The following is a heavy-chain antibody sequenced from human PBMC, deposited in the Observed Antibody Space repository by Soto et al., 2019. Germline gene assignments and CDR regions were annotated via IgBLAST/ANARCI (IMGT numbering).Heavy chain of an antibody. J-gene: IGHJ6*02. CDR1: GGSIASSHYY. CDR3: ARLAGYCSGTSCYGYYGMDV. V-gene: IGHV4-39*01. D-gene: IGHD2-2*01. Sequence: PSETLSLTCTVSGGSIASSHYYWGWIRQTPGKGLEWIATIFYSGSTYDNPSLKSRVTMSVDTSKNQFSLKVSSVTAADTAVFYCARLAGYCSGTSCYGYYGMDVWGQGTTVTVSS. CDR2: IFYSGST.